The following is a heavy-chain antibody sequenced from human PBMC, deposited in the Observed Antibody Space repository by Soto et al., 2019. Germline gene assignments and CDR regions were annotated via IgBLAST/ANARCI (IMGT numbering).Heavy chain of an antibody. V-gene: IGHV3-30-3*01. CDR2: ISYDGSNK. J-gene: IGHJ3*02. Sequence: QVQLVESGGGVVQPGRSLRLSCAASGFTFSSYAMHWVRQAPGKGLEWVAVISYDGSNKYYADSVKGRFTISRDNSKNTLYLQMNSLRAEDTAVYYCARDCSGGSCSDAFDIWGQGTMVTVSS. D-gene: IGHD2-15*01. CDR3: ARDCSGGSCSDAFDI. CDR1: GFTFSSYA.